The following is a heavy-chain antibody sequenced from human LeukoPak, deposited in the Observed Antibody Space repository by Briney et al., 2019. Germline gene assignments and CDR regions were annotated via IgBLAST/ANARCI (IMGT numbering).Heavy chain of an antibody. D-gene: IGHD6-13*01. CDR1: GYTFTDYY. J-gene: IGHJ6*02. V-gene: IGHV1-2*02. CDR2: INDNSGGT. CDR3: ARVRIGQQLDKYYYYAMDV. Sequence: GASVKVSCKASGYTFTDYYMHWVRQAPGQGLEWMGWINDNSGGTNYAQKFQGRVTMTTDTSISTAYMEVSRLRSDDTAVYYCARVRIGQQLDKYYYYAMDVWGQGTTVTVSS.